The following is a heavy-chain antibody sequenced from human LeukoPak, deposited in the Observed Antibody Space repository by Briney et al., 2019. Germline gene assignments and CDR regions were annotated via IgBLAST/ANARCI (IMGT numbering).Heavy chain of an antibody. D-gene: IGHD2/OR15-2a*01. V-gene: IGHV4-39*01. J-gene: IGHJ3*02. Sequence: PSGTLSLTCTVSGGTIDSSPYTWVWLRHSPGRGLEWIGNIFYSGSTNYRPSLKSRVTISADTSKNHFSLTLTSVTAADTAVYYCARLKIVIDAFDIWGQGTMVSVSS. CDR2: IFYSGST. CDR3: ARLKIVIDAFDI. CDR1: GGTIDSSPYT.